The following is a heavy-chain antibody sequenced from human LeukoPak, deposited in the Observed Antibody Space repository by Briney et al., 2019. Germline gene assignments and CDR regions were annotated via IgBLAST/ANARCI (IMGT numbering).Heavy chain of an antibody. Sequence: GGSLRLSCAASGFTFSSYAMHWVRKPQAKGLERVAVISYDGSNKYYADSVKGRFTISRDNSKNTLYLQMNSLIAEDTAVYYCARDLNWGDSSLWGQGTLVTVSS. J-gene: IGHJ4*02. V-gene: IGHV3-30-3*01. CDR1: GFTFSSYA. CDR2: ISYDGSNK. D-gene: IGHD7-27*01. CDR3: ARDLNWGDSSL.